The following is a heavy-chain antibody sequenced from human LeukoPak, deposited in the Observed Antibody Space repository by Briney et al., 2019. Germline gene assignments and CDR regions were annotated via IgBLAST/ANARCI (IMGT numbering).Heavy chain of an antibody. V-gene: IGHV3-21*01. CDR1: AFSLSAYN. Sequence: SGGSLRLSCAASAFSLSAYNMNWVRQAPGKGLEWVSSISYTGTYIYYADSVKGRFTISRDNAKNSVYLQMNSLRAEDTAVYYCARGGTIISDPFDYWGQGTLVTVSS. D-gene: IGHD3-22*01. CDR3: ARGGTIISDPFDY. CDR2: ISYTGTYI. J-gene: IGHJ4*02.